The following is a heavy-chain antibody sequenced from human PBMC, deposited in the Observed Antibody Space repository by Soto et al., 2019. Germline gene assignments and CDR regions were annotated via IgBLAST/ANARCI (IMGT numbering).Heavy chain of an antibody. V-gene: IGHV1-69*13. D-gene: IGHD3-22*01. J-gene: IGHJ4*02. CDR2: TIPIFGTA. CDR1: GGTFSSYA. Sequence: SVKVSCKASGGTFSSYAISWVRQAPGQGLEWMGGTIPIFGTANYAQKFQGRVTITADESTSTAYMELSSLRSEDTAVYYCARDRLAFDYYDSSGYSFDYWGQGTLVTVSS. CDR3: ARDRLAFDYYDSSGYSFDY.